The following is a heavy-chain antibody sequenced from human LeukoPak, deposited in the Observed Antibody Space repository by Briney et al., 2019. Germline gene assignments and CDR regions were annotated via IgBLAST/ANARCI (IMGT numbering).Heavy chain of an antibody. D-gene: IGHD4-17*01. J-gene: IGHJ3*02. CDR3: TRRDYGDLDAFDI. V-gene: IGHV1-18*01. CDR2: ISAYSDNI. Sequence: ASVKVSCKASGYNFATYDINWVRQATGQGLEWMGWISAYSDNIKYAQKVQGRVTMTTDTSTSTAYMELRSLRSDDTAVYYCTRRDYGDLDAFDIWGQGTMVTVSS. CDR1: GYNFATYD.